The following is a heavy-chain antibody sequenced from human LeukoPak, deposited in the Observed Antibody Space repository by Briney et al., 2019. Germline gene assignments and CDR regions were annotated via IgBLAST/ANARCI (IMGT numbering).Heavy chain of an antibody. D-gene: IGHD4-17*01. CDR2: ISWNSGSI. V-gene: IGHV3-9*01. Sequence: PGGSLRLSCAASGFTFDDYAMHWVRQAPGKGLEWVSGISWNSGSIGYADSVKGRFTISRDNAKNSLYLQMNSLRAEDTALYYCAKDKGVVTTVTTGDGFDYWGQGILVTVSS. J-gene: IGHJ4*02. CDR3: AKDKGVVTTVTTGDGFDY. CDR1: GFTFDDYA.